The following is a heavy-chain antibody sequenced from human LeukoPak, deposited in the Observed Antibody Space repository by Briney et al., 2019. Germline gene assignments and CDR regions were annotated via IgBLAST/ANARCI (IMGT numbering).Heavy chain of an antibody. Sequence: GGSLRLSCAGSGFTFSNYGMHWVRQAPGKGLEWVAFIRYDGSNKHYADSVKGRFTISRDNSKNTLYLQMNSLRAEDTAVYYCAKVPQLAYPYYFDYWGQGTLVTVSS. CDR1: GFTFSNYG. CDR3: AKVPQLAYPYYFDY. D-gene: IGHD2-2*01. J-gene: IGHJ4*02. CDR2: IRYDGSNK. V-gene: IGHV3-30*02.